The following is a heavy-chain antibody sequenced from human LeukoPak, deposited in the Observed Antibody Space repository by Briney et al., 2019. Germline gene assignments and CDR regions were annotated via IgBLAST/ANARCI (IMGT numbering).Heavy chain of an antibody. J-gene: IGHJ5*02. CDR3: ARDFYSSGWYWFDP. Sequence: PSETLSLTCTVSGASISSSSYYGAWIRQPPGKGLEWIGYIYYSGSTNYNPSLKSRVTISVDTSKNQFSLKLSSVTAADTAVYYCARDFYSSGWYWFDPWGQGTLVTVSS. CDR1: GASISSSSYY. D-gene: IGHD6-19*01. CDR2: IYYSGST. V-gene: IGHV4-61*01.